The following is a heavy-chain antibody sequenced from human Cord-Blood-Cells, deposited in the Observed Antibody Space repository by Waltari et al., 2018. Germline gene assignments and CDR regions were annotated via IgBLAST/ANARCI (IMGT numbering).Heavy chain of an antibody. CDR3: ASGRRDDFWSGYYAFDI. CDR2: ISAYNGNT. CDR1: GYTFTSYG. Sequence: QVQLVQSGAEVKKPGASVKVSCKASGYTFTSYGISWVRQAPGQGLEWMGWISAYNGNTNYAQKLQGRVTMTTDTSTSTAYMELRSLRSDDTAVYYCASGRRDDFWSGYYAFDIWGQGTMVTVSS. J-gene: IGHJ3*02. D-gene: IGHD3-3*01. V-gene: IGHV1-18*04.